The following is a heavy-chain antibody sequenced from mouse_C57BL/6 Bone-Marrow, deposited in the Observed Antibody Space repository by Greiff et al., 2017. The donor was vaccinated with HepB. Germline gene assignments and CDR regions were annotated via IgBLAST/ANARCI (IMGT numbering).Heavy chain of an antibody. CDR1: GFTFSDYG. CDR2: ISSGSSTI. CDR3: ATPSYYYNYFDY. J-gene: IGHJ2*01. Sequence: EVQLVESGGGLVKPGGSLKLSCAASGFTFSDYGMHWVRQAPEKGLEWVAYISSGSSTIYYADTVKGRFTISRDNAKNTLFLQMTSLRSEDTAMYYCATPSYYYNYFDYWGQGTTLTVSS. V-gene: IGHV5-17*01. D-gene: IGHD1-1*01.